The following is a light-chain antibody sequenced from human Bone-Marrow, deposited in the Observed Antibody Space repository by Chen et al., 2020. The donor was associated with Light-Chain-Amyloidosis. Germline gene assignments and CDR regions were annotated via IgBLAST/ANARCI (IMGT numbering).Light chain of an antibody. Sequence: FVMTQSPLSLHVTPGEPASLSCRSSQSLLQSNGYNNLDWYIQKPGQSPQLLNYLGSNRASGVPDRFRDSASGTALKLKTSTVEAADVAVDYCIQALQTPQTSGQGSNLDIK. CDR2: LGS. V-gene: IGKV2-28*01. CDR3: IQALQTPQT. CDR1: QSLLQSNGYNN. J-gene: IGKJ2*01.